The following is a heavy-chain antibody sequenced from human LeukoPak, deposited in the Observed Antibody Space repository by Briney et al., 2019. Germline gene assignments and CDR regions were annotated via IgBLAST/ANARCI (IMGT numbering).Heavy chain of an antibody. D-gene: IGHD3-10*01. CDR2: IYYSGST. CDR3: ARVFGLLWFGELLHDAFDI. J-gene: IGHJ3*02. Sequence: SETLSLTCTVSGGSISSSSYYWGWIRQPPGKGLEWIGSIYYSGSTYYNPSLKSRVTISVDTSKNQFSLKLSSVTAADTAVYYCARVFGLLWFGELLHDAFDIWGQGTMVTVSS. V-gene: IGHV4-39*01. CDR1: GGSISSSSYY.